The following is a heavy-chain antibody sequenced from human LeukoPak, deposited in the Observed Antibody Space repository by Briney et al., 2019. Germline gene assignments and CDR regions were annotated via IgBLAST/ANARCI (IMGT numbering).Heavy chain of an antibody. CDR3: AREIAYSYGMDV. CDR1: GFSFSGYE. D-gene: IGHD2-21*01. CDR2: ISSSGSGSTI. V-gene: IGHV3-48*03. J-gene: IGHJ6*02. Sequence: PGGSLRLSCAASGFSFSGYEMNWVRQAPGKGLEWVSYISSSGSGSTIYYADSVTGRFTISTDNAKNSLYMQMNSLRAEDTALYYCAREIAYSYGMDVWGQGTTVTVSS.